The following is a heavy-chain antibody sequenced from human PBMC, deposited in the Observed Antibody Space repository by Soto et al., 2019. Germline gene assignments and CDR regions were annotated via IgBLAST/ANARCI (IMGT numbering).Heavy chain of an antibody. CDR1: GLTFSSYE. Sequence: GGSLRLSCAASGLTFSSYEMNWVRQAPGKGLEWVSYISRSGSTIYYADSVKGRFTISRDNAKNSLYLQMNSLRAEDTAIYYCAKDMICSGGGCYSGDAFDLWGQGTMVTVSS. CDR2: ISRSGSTI. J-gene: IGHJ3*01. CDR3: AKDMICSGGGCYSGDAFDL. D-gene: IGHD2-15*01. V-gene: IGHV3-48*03.